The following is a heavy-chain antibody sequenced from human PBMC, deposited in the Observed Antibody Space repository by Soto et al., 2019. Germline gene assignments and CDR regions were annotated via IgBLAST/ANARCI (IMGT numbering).Heavy chain of an antibody. V-gene: IGHV4-39*01. Sequence: HLQLQESGPGLVKPSETLSLTCTVSGGSISRSDYYWGWIRQPPGKGLDWIGSIYYSGSTYYNPSLKSRVTMSLDTSKNQFSLKLSSVTAADTALFYCARHRTDYVWGSYRFSFFDSWGQGALVTVSS. J-gene: IGHJ4*02. CDR1: GGSISRSDYY. CDR2: IYYSGST. D-gene: IGHD3-16*02. CDR3: ARHRTDYVWGSYRFSFFDS.